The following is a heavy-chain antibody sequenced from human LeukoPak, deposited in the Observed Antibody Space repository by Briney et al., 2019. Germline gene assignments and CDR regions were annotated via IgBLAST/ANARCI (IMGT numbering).Heavy chain of an antibody. CDR2: IKSKRDGETT. CDR1: GFTFINAW. CDR3: TTDWGLPNCGGDCYLP. Sequence: GGSLRLSCAASGFTFINAWMSWVRQAPGKGLEWVGRIKSKRDGETTDYAAPVKGRFTISRDDLDKMVYLQMDSLKTEDTAIYYCTTDWGLPNCGGDCYLPWGQGTLVTVSS. D-gene: IGHD2-21*02. V-gene: IGHV3-15*01. J-gene: IGHJ5*02.